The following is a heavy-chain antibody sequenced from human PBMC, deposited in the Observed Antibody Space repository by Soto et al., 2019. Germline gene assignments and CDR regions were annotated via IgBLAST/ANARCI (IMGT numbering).Heavy chain of an antibody. J-gene: IGHJ6*02. CDR3: ARVTTKGGMDV. CDR1: GYTFTGYY. Sequence: ASVKVSCKASGYTFTGYYMHWVRQAPGQGLEWMGWINPNSGGTNCAQKFQGWVTMTRDTSISTAYMELSRLRSDDTAVYYCARVTTKGGMDVWGQGTTVTVSS. V-gene: IGHV1-2*04. D-gene: IGHD2-8*01. CDR2: INPNSGGT.